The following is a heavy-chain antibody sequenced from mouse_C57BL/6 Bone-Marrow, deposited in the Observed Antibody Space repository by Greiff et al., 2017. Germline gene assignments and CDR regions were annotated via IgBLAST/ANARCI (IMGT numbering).Heavy chain of an antibody. V-gene: IGHV1-55*01. Sequence: VQLQQPGAALVTPGASVKMSCKASGYTFTSYWITWVKQRPGQGLEWIGDIYPTSGRTNYNEKFKSKAILTVDTSSNPAYMQLSSLTSEDSAVFYCARSGPLGRSFDYWGQGTTLTVSS. J-gene: IGHJ2*01. CDR3: ARSGPLGRSFDY. CDR1: GYTFTSYW. CDR2: IYPTSGRT. D-gene: IGHD4-1*01.